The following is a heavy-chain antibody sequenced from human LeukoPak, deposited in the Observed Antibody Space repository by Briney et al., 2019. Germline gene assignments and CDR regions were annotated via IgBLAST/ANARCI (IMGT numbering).Heavy chain of an antibody. CDR1: GGTFSSYA. Sequence: ASVKVSCKASGGTFSSYAISWVRQAPGQGLEWMGGIIPIFGTANYAQKLQGRVTITADKSTSTAYMELSSLRSEDTAVYYCARGRGAGPFDYWGQGTLVTVSS. CDR3: ARGRGAGPFDY. V-gene: IGHV1-69*06. D-gene: IGHD6-19*01. CDR2: IIPIFGTA. J-gene: IGHJ4*02.